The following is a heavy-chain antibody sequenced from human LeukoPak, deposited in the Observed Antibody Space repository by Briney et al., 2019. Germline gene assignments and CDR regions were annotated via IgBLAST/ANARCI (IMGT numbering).Heavy chain of an antibody. CDR2: IRYDGSNK. Sequence: GGSLRLSCAASGFTFSSYGMHWVRQAPGKGLEWVAFIRYDGSNKYYADSVKGRFTISRDNSKNTLNLQMNSLRAEDTAVYYCAKRAGRPPPYYGSGSPDFDYWGQGTLVTVSS. D-gene: IGHD3-10*01. CDR3: AKRAGRPPPYYGSGSPDFDY. CDR1: GFTFSSYG. J-gene: IGHJ4*02. V-gene: IGHV3-30*02.